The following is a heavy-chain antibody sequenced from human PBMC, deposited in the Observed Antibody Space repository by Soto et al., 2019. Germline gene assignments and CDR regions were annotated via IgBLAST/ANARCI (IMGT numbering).Heavy chain of an antibody. Sequence: SETLSLTCAVYGGSFSGYYWSWIRQPPGKGLEWIGEINHSGSTNYNPSLKSRVTISVDTSKNQFSLKLSSVTAADTAVYYCARGRNIVVVSHRRNGHYFDYWGQGTLVTVSS. J-gene: IGHJ4*02. CDR3: ARGRNIVVVSHRRNGHYFDY. CDR1: GGSFSGYY. V-gene: IGHV4-34*01. CDR2: INHSGST. D-gene: IGHD2-15*01.